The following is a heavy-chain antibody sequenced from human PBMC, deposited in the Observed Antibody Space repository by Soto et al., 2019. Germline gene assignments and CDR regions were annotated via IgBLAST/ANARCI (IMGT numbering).Heavy chain of an antibody. J-gene: IGHJ6*02. Sequence: ASVKVSCKASGYTFTSYYMHWVRQAPGQGLEWMGIINPSGGSTSYAQRFQGRVTMTRDTSTSTVYMELSSLRSEDTAVYYCARGTYDSSGYYATGYYYYGMDVWGQGTTVTVSS. D-gene: IGHD3-22*01. CDR3: ARGTYDSSGYYATGYYYYGMDV. CDR2: INPSGGST. V-gene: IGHV1-46*03. CDR1: GYTFTSYY.